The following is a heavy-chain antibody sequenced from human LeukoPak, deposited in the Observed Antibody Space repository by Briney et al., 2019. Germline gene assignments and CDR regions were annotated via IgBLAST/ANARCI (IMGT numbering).Heavy chain of an antibody. CDR1: GGSISDYY. CDR2: IHISGTT. D-gene: IGHD6-13*01. Sequence: PSETLSLTCTVSGGSISDYYWSWVRQPAGKGLEWIGRIHISGTTYYNPSLKSRFTMSIDTSKNQFSLKLSSVTAADTAVYYCASALPFQLVHWGQGTLVTVSS. V-gene: IGHV4-4*07. CDR3: ASALPFQLVH. J-gene: IGHJ4*02.